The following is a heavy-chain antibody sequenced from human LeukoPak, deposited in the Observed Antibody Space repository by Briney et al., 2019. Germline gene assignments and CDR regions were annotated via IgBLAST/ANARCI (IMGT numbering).Heavy chain of an antibody. Sequence: GRSLRLSCAASGFTFSSYGMHWVRQAPGKGLEWVAVIWYDGSNKYYADSVKGRFTISRDNSKNTLYLQMNSLRAEDTAVYYCARGGYYYATGDFQHWGQGTLVTVSS. CDR1: GFTFSSYG. CDR3: ARGGYYYATGDFQH. CDR2: IWYDGSNK. V-gene: IGHV3-33*01. D-gene: IGHD3-10*01. J-gene: IGHJ1*01.